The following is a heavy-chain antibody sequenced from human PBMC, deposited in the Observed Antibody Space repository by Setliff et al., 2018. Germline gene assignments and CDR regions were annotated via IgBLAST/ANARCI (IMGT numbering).Heavy chain of an antibody. Sequence: GSLRLSCAASGFAFDKFTMHWVRQAPGKGLEWVSLCGRKGVTTLYADSVRGRVTISRDNSKKSLYLQMNTMRAEDTAVYYCVRDEVNCSGSKCYSGFDSWGQGSLVTVSS. CDR3: VRDEVNCSGSKCYSGFDS. CDR2: CGRKGVTT. D-gene: IGHD2-15*01. V-gene: IGHV3-43*01. CDR1: GFAFDKFT. J-gene: IGHJ4*02.